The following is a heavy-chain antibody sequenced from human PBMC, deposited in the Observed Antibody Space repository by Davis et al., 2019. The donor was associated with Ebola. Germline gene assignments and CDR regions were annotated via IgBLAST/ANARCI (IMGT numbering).Heavy chain of an antibody. CDR1: GFPFSNYA. CDR3: AKDRISGNYYSPYLES. J-gene: IGHJ4*02. CDR2: ASHDGSTT. Sequence: PGGSLRLSCAASGFPFSNYAMHWVRQTPDKGLEWVAVASHDGSTTYYEDSVKGRFTISRDNSKNTLYLQMNSLGVDDAAIYFCAKDRISGNYYSPYLESWGQGTLVAVSS. D-gene: IGHD3-10*01. V-gene: IGHV3-30*04.